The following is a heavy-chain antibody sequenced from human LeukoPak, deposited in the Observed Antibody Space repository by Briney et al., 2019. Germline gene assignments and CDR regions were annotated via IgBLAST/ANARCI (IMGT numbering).Heavy chain of an antibody. Sequence: SQTLSLTCTVSGGSISSSSYYWGWIRQPPGKGLEWIGSIYYSGSTYYNPSLKSRVTISVDTSKNQFSLNLRSVTAADTAVYYCAGQNIPTPHDYWGQGTQVTVSS. CDR3: AGQNIPTPHDY. V-gene: IGHV4-39*07. J-gene: IGHJ4*02. CDR1: GGSISSSSYY. CDR2: IYYSGST. D-gene: IGHD2-2*02.